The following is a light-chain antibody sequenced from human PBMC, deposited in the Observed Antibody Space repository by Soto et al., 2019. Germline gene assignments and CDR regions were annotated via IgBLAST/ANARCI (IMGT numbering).Light chain of an antibody. CDR2: GAS. Sequence: EIVMTQSPGTLSVSPGERVTLSCRASQSVSSKVAWYQQKPGQAPRLLIYGASTRATGIPARFSGSGSGTGFTLTITSLQSEDFAVYYCQEYDNWPPWTFGQGTKVEI. V-gene: IGKV3-15*01. J-gene: IGKJ1*01. CDR3: QEYDNWPPWT. CDR1: QSVSSK.